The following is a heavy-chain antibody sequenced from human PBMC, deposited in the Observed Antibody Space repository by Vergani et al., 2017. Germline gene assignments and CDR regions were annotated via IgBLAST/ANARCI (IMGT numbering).Heavy chain of an antibody. Sequence: QVQLVQSGAEVKKPGASVKVSCKASGYTFTYRYLHWVRQAPGQALEWMGWITPFNGNTNYAQKFQDRVTITRDRSMSTAYMELSSLRSEDTAMYYCARVRGYDFWSQAGFDPWGQGTLVTVSS. J-gene: IGHJ5*02. D-gene: IGHD3-3*01. CDR3: ARVRGYDFWSQAGFDP. V-gene: IGHV1-45*02. CDR1: GYTFTYRY. CDR2: ITPFNGNT.